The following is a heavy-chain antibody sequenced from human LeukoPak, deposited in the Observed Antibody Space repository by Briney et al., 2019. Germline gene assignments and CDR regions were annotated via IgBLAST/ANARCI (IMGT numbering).Heavy chain of an antibody. CDR2: ISSSGSTI. D-gene: IGHD1-14*01. J-gene: IGHJ4*02. CDR3: ARELSGTPGFDY. CDR1: GFTFSSYE. V-gene: IGHV3-48*03. Sequence: GGSLRLSCAASGFTFSSYEMNWVRQAPGKGLEWVSYISSSGSTIYYADSVKGRFTISRDNAKNSLYLQMNSPRAEDTAVYYCARELSGTPGFDYWGQGTLVTVSS.